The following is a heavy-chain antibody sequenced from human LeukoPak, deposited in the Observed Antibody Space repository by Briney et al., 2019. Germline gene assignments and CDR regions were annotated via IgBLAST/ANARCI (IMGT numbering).Heavy chain of an antibody. CDR3: AGSIAVARSFDY. CDR2: VNDDGGST. D-gene: IGHD6-19*01. Sequence: GGSLRLSCAASGFTFSIYGVSLVRQAPGKGLEWVSTVNDDGGSTCYADSVKGRFTISRDNSKNILYLHMDSLRAEDTAVYYCAGSIAVARSFDYWGQGTLVTVSS. V-gene: IGHV3-23*01. J-gene: IGHJ4*02. CDR1: GFTFSIYG.